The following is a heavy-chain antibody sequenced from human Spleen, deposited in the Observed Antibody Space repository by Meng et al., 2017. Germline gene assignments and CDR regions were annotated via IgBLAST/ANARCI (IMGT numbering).Heavy chain of an antibody. CDR3: ARKITGSRHDY. CDR2: IYYTGIT. V-gene: IGHV4-59*01. D-gene: IGHD1-26*01. CDR1: CGSISLYY. J-gene: IGHJ4*02. Sequence: HLHRPVTRLGNPSEPPSTPLTVSCGSISLYYWGWLRQPPGKGLEWIGYIYYTGITDYNPSLKSRVTISVDASKNQFSLKVSSVSAADTAMYYCARKITGSRHDYWGRGTLVTVSS.